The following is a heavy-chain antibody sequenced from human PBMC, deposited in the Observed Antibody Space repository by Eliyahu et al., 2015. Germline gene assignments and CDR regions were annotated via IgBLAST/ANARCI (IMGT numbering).Heavy chain of an antibody. CDR2: IDPSDSYI. D-gene: IGHD6-19*01. CDR1: GYSFTSYW. Sequence: EVQLVQSGAEVKKPGESLXISCXGXGYSFTSYWISWVRQMPGKGLEWMGRIDPSDSYINYSPSFQGHVTISADKSISTAYLQWSSLKASDTAMYYCAKSSGWYGAFDIWGQGTMVTVSS. J-gene: IGHJ3*02. V-gene: IGHV5-10-1*03. CDR3: AKSSGWYGAFDI.